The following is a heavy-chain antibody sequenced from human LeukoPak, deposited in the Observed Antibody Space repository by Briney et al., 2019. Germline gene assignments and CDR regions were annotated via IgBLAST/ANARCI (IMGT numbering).Heavy chain of an antibody. CDR1: GFTFSSYA. J-gene: IGHJ4*02. Sequence: PGGSLRLSRAASGFTFSSYAMSWVRQAPGKGLEWVSAVSGSGGNTYYADSVKGRFTISRDNSKNTLYLQMNSLRAEDTAVYYCAKDAGDCSSTSCPTNFDYWGQGTLVTVSS. D-gene: IGHD2-2*01. CDR3: AKDAGDCSSTSCPTNFDY. V-gene: IGHV3-23*01. CDR2: VSGSGGNT.